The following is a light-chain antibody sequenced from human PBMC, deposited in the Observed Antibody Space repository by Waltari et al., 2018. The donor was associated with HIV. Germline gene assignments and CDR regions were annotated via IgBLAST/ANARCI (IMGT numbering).Light chain of an antibody. CDR3: AAWDDNLSGWV. CDR1: SSHIGSNY. Sequence: QSVLTQPPSASGSPGQSVTISCSGSSSHIGSNYVYWYQQLPGTPPKLLIYRNNQRPSGVPDRFSGFKSGTSASLAISGLRSEDEADYYCAAWDDNLSGWVFGGGSKLTIL. J-gene: IGLJ3*02. V-gene: IGLV1-47*01. CDR2: RNN.